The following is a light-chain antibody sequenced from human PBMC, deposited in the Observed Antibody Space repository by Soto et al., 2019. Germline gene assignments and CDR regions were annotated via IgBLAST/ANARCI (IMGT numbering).Light chain of an antibody. V-gene: IGLV2-8*01. J-gene: IGLJ2*01. CDR1: SSDVGGYNY. CDR2: EVS. Sequence: QSALTQPPSASGSPGQSVTISCTGTSSDVGGYNYVSWYQQHPGKAPKLMIYEVSERPSGVPDRFSGSKSSNTASLTVSGLQAEDEADYYCATWDGSLPGEVFGGGTKVTVL. CDR3: ATWDGSLPGEV.